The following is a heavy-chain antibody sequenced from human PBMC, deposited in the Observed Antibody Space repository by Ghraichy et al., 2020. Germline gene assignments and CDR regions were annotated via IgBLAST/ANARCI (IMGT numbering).Heavy chain of an antibody. D-gene: IGHD1-14*01. Sequence: GGSLRLSCAASGFTFSDNYMDWVRQAPGKGLEWVGRIRDKANSYSTEYAASVKGRFTISRDDSKNSQYLQMNSLKTEDTAVYYCARTGYGDAGSAVDYWGQGTPVTVCS. V-gene: IGHV3-72*01. CDR2: IRDKANSYST. CDR3: ARTGYGDAGSAVDY. CDR1: GFTFSDNY. J-gene: IGHJ4*02.